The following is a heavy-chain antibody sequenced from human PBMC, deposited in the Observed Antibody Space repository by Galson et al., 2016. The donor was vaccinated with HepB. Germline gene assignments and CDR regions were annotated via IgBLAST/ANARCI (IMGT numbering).Heavy chain of an antibody. CDR1: GGSFSNYY. D-gene: IGHD4-17*01. CDR3: ARGDNPDYGDYASAYYYMDV. J-gene: IGHJ6*03. CDR2: IDHYGRT. V-gene: IGHV4-34*01. Sequence: ETLSLTCAVYGGSFSNYYWTWIRQPPGKGLEWIGEIDHYGRTNYNPSLKSRVTISVDTSKNQFSLKLSSVTAADTAVYYCARGDNPDYGDYASAYYYMDVWGKGTTVTVSS.